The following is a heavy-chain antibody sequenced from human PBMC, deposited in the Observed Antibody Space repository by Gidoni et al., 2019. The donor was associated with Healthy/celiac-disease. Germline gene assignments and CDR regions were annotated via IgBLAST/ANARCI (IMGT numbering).Heavy chain of an antibody. Sequence: VQLVESGGGLVKPGGSLRLSCAASGFTFSYYYMSWIRQAPGKGLEWVSYIRSSSSYTNYADSVKGRFTISRDNAKNSLYLQMNSLRAEDTAVYYCARAVEQWLMNPPFLDYWGQGTLVTVSS. CDR3: ARAVEQWLMNPPFLDY. CDR2: IRSSSSYT. V-gene: IGHV3-11*05. D-gene: IGHD6-19*01. J-gene: IGHJ4*02. CDR1: GFTFSYYY.